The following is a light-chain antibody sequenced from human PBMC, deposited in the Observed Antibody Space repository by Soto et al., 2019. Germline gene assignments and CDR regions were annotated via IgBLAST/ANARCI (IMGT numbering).Light chain of an antibody. Sequence: EIVMTQSPATLSVSPGERATLSCRASQSVSSNLAWYQQKPGQAPRLLIYGASTRATGIPARFRGSGSGTEFPFTFCSLQFEDFAVYYCQQYNNWPGGAFGQGTKVEIK. CDR2: GAS. V-gene: IGKV3-15*01. CDR3: QQYNNWPGGA. CDR1: QSVSSN. J-gene: IGKJ1*01.